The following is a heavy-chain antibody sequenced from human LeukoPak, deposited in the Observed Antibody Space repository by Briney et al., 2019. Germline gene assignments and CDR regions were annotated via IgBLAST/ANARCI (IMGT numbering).Heavy chain of an antibody. V-gene: IGHV4-39*01. Sequence: SETLSLTCTVSGGSISSSSYYWGWIRQPPGKGLEWIGSIYYSGSTYYNPSLKSRVTISVDTSKNQFSLKLSSVTAADTAVYYCATPHLVYWGQGTLVTVSS. J-gene: IGHJ4*02. CDR3: ATPHLVY. CDR2: IYYSGST. CDR1: GGSISSSSYY.